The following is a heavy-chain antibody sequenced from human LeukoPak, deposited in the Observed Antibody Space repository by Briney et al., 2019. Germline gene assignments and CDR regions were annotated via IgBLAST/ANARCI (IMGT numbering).Heavy chain of an antibody. Sequence: GGSLRLSCAGSGFTFSGSAMHWVRQASGKGLEWVGRIRSKANSYATAYAASVKGRFTISRDDSKNTAYLQMNSLKTEDTAVYYCTRHPESTYDFWSGYHYTSDHDAFDIWGQGTMVTVSS. CDR2: IRSKANSYAT. D-gene: IGHD3-3*01. J-gene: IGHJ3*02. CDR3: TRHPESTYDFWSGYHYTSDHDAFDI. CDR1: GFTFSGSA. V-gene: IGHV3-73*01.